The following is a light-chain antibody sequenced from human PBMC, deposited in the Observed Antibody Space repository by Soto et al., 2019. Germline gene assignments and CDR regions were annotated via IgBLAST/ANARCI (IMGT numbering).Light chain of an antibody. CDR1: QSISSY. CDR2: AAS. V-gene: IGKV1-39*01. CDR3: QQSYSTPQT. J-gene: IGKJ1*01. Sequence: DIQMTQSPSSLSASVGDRVTITCRASQSISSYLNWYQQKPGKAPQLLMYAASSLKSGVPSRFSGSGSGTDFTFIISSLQPEDFATYYCQQSYSTPQTFGQGTKVEIK.